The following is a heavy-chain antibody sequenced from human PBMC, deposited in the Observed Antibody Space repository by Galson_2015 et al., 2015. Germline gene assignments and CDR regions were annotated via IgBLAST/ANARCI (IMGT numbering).Heavy chain of an antibody. CDR3: ARGLDVVATISGARGWFDP. CDR1: GFTFSNYN. J-gene: IGHJ5*02. CDR2: ISSSTSYI. D-gene: IGHD5-12*01. Sequence: SLRLSCAASGFTFSNYNMNWVRQAPGKGLEWVSSISSSTSYIFYADSVKGRVTISRDNAKNSLYLQMNSLRAEDTAVYYCARGLDVVATISGARGWFDPWGHGTLVTVSS. V-gene: IGHV3-21*01.